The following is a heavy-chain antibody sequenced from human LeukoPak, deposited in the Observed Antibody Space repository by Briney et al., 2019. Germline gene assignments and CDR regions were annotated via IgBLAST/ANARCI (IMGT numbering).Heavy chain of an antibody. CDR3: ARGIVGATSCY. Sequence: GGSLRLSCAASGFTFSSYWMSWVRQAPGKGLEWVANIKQDGSEKYYVDSVKGRFTISRDNAKDSLYLQMNSLRAEDTAVYYCARGIVGATSCYWGQGTLVTVSS. CDR1: GFTFSSYW. D-gene: IGHD1-26*01. V-gene: IGHV3-7*01. J-gene: IGHJ4*02. CDR2: IKQDGSEK.